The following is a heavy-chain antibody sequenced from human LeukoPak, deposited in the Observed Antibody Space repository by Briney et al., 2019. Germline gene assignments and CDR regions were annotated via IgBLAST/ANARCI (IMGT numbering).Heavy chain of an antibody. D-gene: IGHD6-19*01. CDR1: GFTFSSYG. Sequence: GRSLRLSCAASGFTFSSYGMHWVRQAPGKGLEWVAVISYDGSNKYYADSVKGRFTISRDNSKNTLYLQMNSLRAEDTAVYYCARDGEAVAGTCEYWGQGTLVTVSS. V-gene: IGHV3-30*03. CDR3: ARDGEAVAGTCEY. CDR2: ISYDGSNK. J-gene: IGHJ4*02.